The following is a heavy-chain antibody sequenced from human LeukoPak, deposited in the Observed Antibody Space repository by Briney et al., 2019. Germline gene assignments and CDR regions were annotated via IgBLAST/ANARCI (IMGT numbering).Heavy chain of an antibody. CDR3: AKDRSDFWSGPVFDY. V-gene: IGHV3-23*01. Sequence: GGSLRLSCAASGFTFSSYAMSWVRQAPGKGLESVSAISGSGGSTYYADSVKGRFTISRDNSKNTLYLQMNSLRAEDTAVYYCAKDRSDFWSGPVFDYWGQGTLVTVSS. J-gene: IGHJ4*02. CDR2: ISGSGGST. D-gene: IGHD3-3*01. CDR1: GFTFSSYA.